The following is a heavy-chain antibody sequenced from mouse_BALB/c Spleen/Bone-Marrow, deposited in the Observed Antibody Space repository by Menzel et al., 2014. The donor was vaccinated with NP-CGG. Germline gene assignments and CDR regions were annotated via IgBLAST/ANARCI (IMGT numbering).Heavy chain of an antibody. CDR2: INYDGSN. V-gene: IGHV3-6*02. J-gene: IGHJ3*01. CDR1: GYSITSGYY. CDR3: TMRLLTY. D-gene: IGHD2-3*01. Sequence: DVKLQESGPGLVKPSQSLSLTCSVTGYSITSGYYWNWIRQFPGNKLEWMGYINYDGSNNYNPSLKNQISITRDTSKNQFFLKLNSVTTEDTATYYCTMRLLTYWGQGTLVTVSA.